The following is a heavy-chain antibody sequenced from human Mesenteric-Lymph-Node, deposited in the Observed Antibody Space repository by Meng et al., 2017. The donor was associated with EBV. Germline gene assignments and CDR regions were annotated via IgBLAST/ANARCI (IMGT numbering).Heavy chain of an antibody. CDR3: ARVPGSWLGEFDY. Sequence: QVQLVEPGGGVVQPGRSLRLSCAASGFTFSSYAMHWVRQAPGKGLEWVAVISYDGSNKYYADSVKGRFTISRDNSKNTLYLQMNSLRAEDTAVYYCARVPGSWLGEFDYWGQGTLVTVSS. CDR1: GFTFSSYA. CDR2: ISYDGSNK. D-gene: IGHD6-19*01. V-gene: IGHV3-30-3*01. J-gene: IGHJ4*02.